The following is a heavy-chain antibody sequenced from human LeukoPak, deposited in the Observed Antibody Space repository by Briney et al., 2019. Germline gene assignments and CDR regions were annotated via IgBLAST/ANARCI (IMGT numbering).Heavy chain of an antibody. D-gene: IGHD3-22*01. Sequence: GGSLRLSCAASGCTFSSYAMSWVRQAPGKGLEWVSAISGSGGSTYYADSVKGRFTISRDNSKNTLYLQMNSLRAEDTAVYYCAKAPYYYDSSGYYYYYFDYWGQGTLVTVSS. J-gene: IGHJ4*02. CDR2: ISGSGGST. CDR1: GCTFSSYA. V-gene: IGHV3-23*01. CDR3: AKAPYYYDSSGYYYYYFDY.